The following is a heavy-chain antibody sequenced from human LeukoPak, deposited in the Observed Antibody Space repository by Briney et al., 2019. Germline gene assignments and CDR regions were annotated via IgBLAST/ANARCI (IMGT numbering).Heavy chain of an antibody. J-gene: IGHJ4*02. D-gene: IGHD6-6*01. CDR2: TNQDGSEK. CDR1: GFTFSSYW. CDR3: ARELGSYSSSSQGDY. V-gene: IGHV3-7*01. Sequence: GGSLRLSCAPSGFTFSSYWMSWVRQAPGKGLEWVANTNQDGSEKYYVDSVKGRFTISRDNAKNSLYLQMNSLRAEDTAVYYCARELGSYSSSSQGDYWGQGTLVTVSS.